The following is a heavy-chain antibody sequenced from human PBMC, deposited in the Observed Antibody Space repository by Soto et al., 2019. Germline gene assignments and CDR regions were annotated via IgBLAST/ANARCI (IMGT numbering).Heavy chain of an antibody. V-gene: IGHV1-18*01. CDR3: ARVKAVAGTPAEDYYYYGMDV. J-gene: IGHJ6*02. D-gene: IGHD6-19*01. CDR1: GYTFTSYG. CDR2: ISAYNGNT. Sequence: QVQLVQSGAEVKKPGASVKVSCKASGYTFTSYGISWVRQAPGQGLEWMGWISAYNGNTNYAQKLQGRVTMTTDTSTSTAYMELRSLRSDDTAVYYCARVKAVAGTPAEDYYYYGMDVWGQGTTVTVSS.